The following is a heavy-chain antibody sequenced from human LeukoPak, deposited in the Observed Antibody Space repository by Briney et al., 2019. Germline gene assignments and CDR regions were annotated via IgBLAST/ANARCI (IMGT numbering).Heavy chain of an antibody. D-gene: IGHD3-22*01. V-gene: IGHV1-69*05. CDR1: GGTFSSYA. CDR3: ARDYYDSKVFDI. J-gene: IGHJ3*02. CDR2: IIPIFGTA. Sequence: ASVKVSCKASGGTFSSYAISWVRQAPGQGLEWMGGIIPIFGTANYAQKFQGRVTITTDESTSTAYMELSSLRSEDTAVYYCARDYYDSKVFDIWGQGTMVTVSS.